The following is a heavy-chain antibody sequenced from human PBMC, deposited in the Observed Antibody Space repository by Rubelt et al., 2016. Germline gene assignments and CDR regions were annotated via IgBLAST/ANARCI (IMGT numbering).Heavy chain of an antibody. Sequence: QVQLQQWGAGLLKPSETLSLTCAVYGGSFSGYYWSWIRQPPGKGLEWIGDINHSGSTNYNPSLKSRVTISVDTSKNQFSLKLSSVTAADTAVYYCARVSGWYRAPGQDFDYWGQGTLVTVSS. D-gene: IGHD6-19*01. CDR1: GGSFSGYY. V-gene: IGHV4-34*01. CDR3: ARVSGWYRAPGQDFDY. J-gene: IGHJ4*02. CDR2: INHSGST.